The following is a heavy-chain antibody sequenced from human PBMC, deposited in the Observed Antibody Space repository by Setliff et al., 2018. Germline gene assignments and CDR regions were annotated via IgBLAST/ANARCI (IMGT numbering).Heavy chain of an antibody. Sequence: GGSLRLSCAASGFTFSSYEMNWVRRAPGKGLQWVSYISSSGSTMYYADSVKGRFTISRDNAKNSLYLQMNSLRAEGTAVYYCATSPPLYYYYYYYMDVWGKGTTVTVSS. CDR1: GFTFSSYE. CDR2: ISSSGSTM. J-gene: IGHJ6*03. CDR3: ATSPPLYYYYYYYMDV. V-gene: IGHV3-48*03.